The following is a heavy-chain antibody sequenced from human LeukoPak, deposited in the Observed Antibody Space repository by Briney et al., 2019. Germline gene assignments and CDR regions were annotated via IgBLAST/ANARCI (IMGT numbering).Heavy chain of an antibody. J-gene: IGHJ6*03. CDR2: IYYGYSDT. D-gene: IGHD3-10*01. CDR3: ARHVTMVRGVITTSYYYYYMDV. V-gene: IGHV5-51*01. CDR1: GYSFTSYW. Sequence: GESLKISFKGSGYSFTSYWIGWVRQMPGKGLEWMGIIYYGYSDTRYSPSFQGRVTISADESISTAYLQWSSLKASDAAMYYCARHVTMVRGVITTSYYYYYMDVWGKGATVTVSS.